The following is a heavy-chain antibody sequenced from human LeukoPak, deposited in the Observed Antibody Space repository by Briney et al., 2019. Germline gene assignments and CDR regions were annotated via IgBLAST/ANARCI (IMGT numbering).Heavy chain of an antibody. V-gene: IGHV3-23*01. CDR2: IVGSTGGT. J-gene: IGHJ4*02. D-gene: IGHD5-24*01. Sequence: GGSLRLSCAASGFTFSTSVMTWVRQAPGKGLEWVSLIVGSTGGTYYADSVKGRFTISRDNSKNTLYLQMNSLRAEDTAVYYCAKGDGWAFDYWGQGTLVTASS. CDR1: GFTFSTSV. CDR3: AKGDGWAFDY.